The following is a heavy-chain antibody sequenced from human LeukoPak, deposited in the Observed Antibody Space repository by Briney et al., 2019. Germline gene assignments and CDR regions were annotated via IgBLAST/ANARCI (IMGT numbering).Heavy chain of an antibody. D-gene: IGHD5-24*01. J-gene: IGHJ4*02. Sequence: PGGSLRLSCAASGFTFSTYWMSWVRQAPGKGLEWVANIKQDGSERYYVDSVKGRFTISRDNAKNSLYLQINSLRAEDTAAYYCAREADDGVYYSDYWGQGTLVTVSS. V-gene: IGHV3-7*01. CDR1: GFTFSTYW. CDR2: IKQDGSER. CDR3: AREADDGVYYSDY.